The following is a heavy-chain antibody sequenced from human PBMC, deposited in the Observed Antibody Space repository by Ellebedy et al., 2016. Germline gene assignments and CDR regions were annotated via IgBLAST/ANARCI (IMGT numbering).Heavy chain of an antibody. Sequence: GGSLRLSCAASGFTFNNYWMYWVRQAPGKGLEWVASIKEDGSFKQYVDSVKGRFTISRDNAKNSVYLQMSSLRAEDMAVYYCARYGLSGTFDLWGQGTPVTVSS. V-gene: IGHV3-7*03. CDR1: GFTFNNYW. CDR2: IKEDGSFK. D-gene: IGHD3-10*01. J-gene: IGHJ4*02. CDR3: ARYGLSGTFDL.